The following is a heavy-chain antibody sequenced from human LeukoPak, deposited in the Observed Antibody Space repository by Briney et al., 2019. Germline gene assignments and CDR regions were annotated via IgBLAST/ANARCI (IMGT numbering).Heavy chain of an antibody. CDR1: GGXFSSGDYY. CDR2: IHYGGST. D-gene: IGHD3-9*01. Sequence: SETLSLTCTVSGGXFSSGDYYWSWVRQPPGKGLEWIGSIHYGGSTFYNPSLKSRVSVSVDTSKNQFSLKLTSVTAADTAVYYCARQSKHYDILTGYRPDAFDVWGQGTLVTVSS. J-gene: IGHJ3*01. CDR3: ARQSKHYDILTGYRPDAFDV. V-gene: IGHV4-39*01.